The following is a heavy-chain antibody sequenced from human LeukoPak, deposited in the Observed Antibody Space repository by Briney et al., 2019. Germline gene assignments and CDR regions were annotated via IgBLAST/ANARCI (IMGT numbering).Heavy chain of an antibody. CDR3: VRAQNSGSYGDY. CDR2: IYYSGST. D-gene: IGHD1-26*01. Sequence: SETLSLTCTVSGGSISSYYWSWIRQPPGKGLEWIGYIYYSGSTNYNPSLKSRVTISVDTSKNQFSLKLSSVTAADTAVYYCVRAQNSGSYGDYWGQGTLVTVSS. J-gene: IGHJ4*02. V-gene: IGHV4-59*01. CDR1: GGSISSYY.